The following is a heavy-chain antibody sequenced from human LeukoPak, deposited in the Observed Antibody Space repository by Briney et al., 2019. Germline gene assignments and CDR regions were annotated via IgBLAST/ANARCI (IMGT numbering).Heavy chain of an antibody. CDR2: ISGSGSTT. D-gene: IGHD4-23*01. Sequence: GGSLRLSCAASGFTFSSSAMSWVRQAPGKGLEWVSTISGSGSTTYYTDSVKGRLTISRDNSKNTLYLQMNSLRPEDTAVYYCAKPVVYLDAFDIWGLGTLVTVSS. CDR3: AKPVVYLDAFDI. CDR1: GFTFSSSA. V-gene: IGHV3-23*01. J-gene: IGHJ3*02.